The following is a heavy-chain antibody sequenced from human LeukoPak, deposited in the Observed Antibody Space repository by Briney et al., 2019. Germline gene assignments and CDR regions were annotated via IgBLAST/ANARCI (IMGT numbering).Heavy chain of an antibody. D-gene: IGHD3-10*01. CDR3: AKGELYYARGNWFDP. CDR1: GFTFTTFG. Sequence: GGSLRLSCAASGFTFTTFGMHWVRQAPGKGLEWVAVISYDGSNKYYADSVKGRFTISRDNSKNTLYLQMNSLRAEDTAVYYCAKGELYYARGNWFDPWGQGTLVTVSS. V-gene: IGHV3-30*18. CDR2: ISYDGSNK. J-gene: IGHJ5*02.